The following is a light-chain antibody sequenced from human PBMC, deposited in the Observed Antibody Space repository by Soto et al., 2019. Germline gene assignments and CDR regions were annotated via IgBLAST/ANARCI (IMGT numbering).Light chain of an antibody. CDR2: GAC. Sequence: IVLVEAPATLSFAPREGAALSCMASQSVSSTSLAWYQQKHGQPPRPLIYGACSRDTGIPGRFSGSESGTDFTLTTSSLQSEDFAVYYCQQYNDWPPWTFGRGTKVYIK. CDR3: QQYNDWPPWT. V-gene: IGKV3-15*01. CDR1: QSVSSTS. J-gene: IGKJ1*01.